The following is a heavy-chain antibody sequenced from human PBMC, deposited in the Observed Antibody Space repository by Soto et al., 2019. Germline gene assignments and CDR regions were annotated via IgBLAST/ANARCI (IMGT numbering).Heavy chain of an antibody. CDR3: ARVEDIVVVPAASWFDP. D-gene: IGHD2-2*01. CDR1: GYTFTSYG. J-gene: IGHJ5*02. V-gene: IGHV1-18*01. Sequence: ASVKVSCKASGYTFTSYGISWVRQAPGQGLEWMGWISAYNGNTNYAQKLQGRVTMTTDTSTSTAYMELRSLRSDDTAVYYCARVEDIVVVPAASWFDPWGKGTLVTVSS. CDR2: ISAYNGNT.